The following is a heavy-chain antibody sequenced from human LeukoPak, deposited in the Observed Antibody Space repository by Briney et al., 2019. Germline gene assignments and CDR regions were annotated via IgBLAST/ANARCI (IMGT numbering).Heavy chain of an antibody. J-gene: IGHJ5*02. D-gene: IGHD6-19*01. CDR2: IYTSGST. Sequence: PSQTLSLTCTVSGGSISSGSYYWSWIRQPAGKGLEWIGRIYTSGSTNYNPSLKSRVTISVDTSKNQFSLKLSSVTAADTAVYYCARDSSGWSVDPWGQGTLVTVSS. CDR1: GGSISSGSYY. V-gene: IGHV4-61*02. CDR3: ARDSSGWSVDP.